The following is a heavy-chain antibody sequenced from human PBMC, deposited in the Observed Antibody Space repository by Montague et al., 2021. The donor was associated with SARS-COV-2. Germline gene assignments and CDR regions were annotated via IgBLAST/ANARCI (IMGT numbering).Heavy chain of an antibody. Sequence: SETLSLTCTVSGGSISSYYWSWIRQPPGTGLQLIWYISYSWSTNYYPSLKIRVTITVDTSKNQFSLKLSAVAAADTAVSYCACPTYYYDSSGSDAFDIWGQGTMVTVSS. V-gene: IGHV4-59*08. D-gene: IGHD3-22*01. CDR1: GGSISSYY. CDR3: ACPTYYYDSSGSDAFDI. CDR2: ISYSWST. J-gene: IGHJ3*02.